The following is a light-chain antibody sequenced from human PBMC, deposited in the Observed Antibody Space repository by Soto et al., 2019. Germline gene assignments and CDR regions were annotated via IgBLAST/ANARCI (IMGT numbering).Light chain of an antibody. CDR2: TAS. CDR3: QKYSSPPYT. CDR1: QGIRIY. V-gene: IGKV1-27*01. J-gene: IGKJ2*01. Sequence: DIQMTQSPSSLSASVGDRVTITCRASQGIRIYLAWYQQKPGKVPQLLISTASTRQSGVPSRFSGSGSGTDFTLIISNLQPEDVGTYYCQKYSSPPYTFGQGTKVEIK.